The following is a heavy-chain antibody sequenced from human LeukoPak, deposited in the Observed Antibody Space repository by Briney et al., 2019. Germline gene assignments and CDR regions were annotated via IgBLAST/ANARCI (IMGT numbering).Heavy chain of an antibody. V-gene: IGHV3-7*01. CDR3: ARIDGGYGNA. CDR2: IKEDGSDK. Sequence: GGSLRLSCAASGFTFSTYWMSWVRQAPGKGLEWVANIKEDGSDKNFLDSVKGRFTISRDNAKNSLYLQMNSLRAEDTAVYYCARIDGGYGNALGQGTLVTVSS. D-gene: IGHD5-12*01. J-gene: IGHJ5*02. CDR1: GFTFSTYW.